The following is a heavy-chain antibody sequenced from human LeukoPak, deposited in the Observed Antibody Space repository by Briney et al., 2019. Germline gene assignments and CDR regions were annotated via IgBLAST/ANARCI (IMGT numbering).Heavy chain of an antibody. CDR2: ISYDGSNK. Sequence: PGGSLRLSCAASGFTFSSYGMHWVRQAPGKGLEWVAVISYDGSNKYYADSVKGRFTISRDNSKNTLYLQTNSLRAEDTAVYYCAKVWGVTLSLDAFDIWGQGTMVTVSS. V-gene: IGHV3-30*18. CDR1: GFTFSSYG. D-gene: IGHD2-21*02. J-gene: IGHJ3*02. CDR3: AKVWGVTLSLDAFDI.